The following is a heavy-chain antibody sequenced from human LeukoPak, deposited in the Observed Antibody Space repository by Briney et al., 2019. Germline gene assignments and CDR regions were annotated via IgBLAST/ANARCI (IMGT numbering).Heavy chain of an antibody. CDR2: IYSGGST. CDR3: ARDTVDTAMSY. J-gene: IGHJ4*02. Sequence: GGSLRLSCAASGFTVSSNYMSWVRQAPGKGLEWVSVIYSGGSTYYADSVKGRFTISRDNSKNTLYLQMNSLRAEDTAVYYCARDTVDTAMSYWGQGTLVTVSS. D-gene: IGHD5-18*01. CDR1: GFTVSSNY. V-gene: IGHV3-66*01.